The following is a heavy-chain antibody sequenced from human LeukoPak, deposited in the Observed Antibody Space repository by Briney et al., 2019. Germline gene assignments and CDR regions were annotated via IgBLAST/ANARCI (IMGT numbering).Heavy chain of an antibody. V-gene: IGHV4-34*01. CDR3: ARGKRFHYYYYYMDV. CDR1: GGSFSGYY. Sequence: SETLSLTCAASGGSFSGYYWSWIRQPPGKGLEWIGEINHSGSTNYYPSLKSRVTISVDTSKNQFSLKLSSVTAADTAVYYCARGKRFHYYYYYMDVWGKGTTVTVSS. J-gene: IGHJ6*03. CDR2: INHSGST. D-gene: IGHD3-10*01.